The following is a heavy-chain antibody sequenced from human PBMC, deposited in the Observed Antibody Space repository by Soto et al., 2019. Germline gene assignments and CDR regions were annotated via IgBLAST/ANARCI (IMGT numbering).Heavy chain of an antibody. CDR1: GYSFTSYW. CDR3: ARCSKGGDYYYYRMVV. V-gene: IGHV5-51*01. J-gene: IGHJ6*02. Sequence: GESLKISCNGSGYSFTSYWIGWVRQMPGKGLEWMGIIYPGDSDTRYSPSFQGQVTISADKSISTAYLQWSSLKASDTAMYYCARCSKGGDYYYYRMVVWGQGTKVTVYS. D-gene: IGHD1-26*01. CDR2: IYPGDSDT.